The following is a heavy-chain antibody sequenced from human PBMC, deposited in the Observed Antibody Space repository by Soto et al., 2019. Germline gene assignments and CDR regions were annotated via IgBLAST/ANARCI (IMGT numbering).Heavy chain of an antibody. CDR1: GGSFSGYQ. D-gene: IGHD3-10*01. Sequence: QVQLQQWGAGLLKPSETLSLTCAVYGGSFSGYQWTWIRQTPGKGLEWIGEINDSGNINYNPSLKSRVTIFLDTPKKQISLKLSSVTAADTAVCYCARGLILWFGELSRRGGYYYYMDVWGEGTTVIVSS. V-gene: IGHV4-34*01. CDR3: ARGLILWFGELSRRGGYYYYMDV. CDR2: INDSGNI. J-gene: IGHJ6*03.